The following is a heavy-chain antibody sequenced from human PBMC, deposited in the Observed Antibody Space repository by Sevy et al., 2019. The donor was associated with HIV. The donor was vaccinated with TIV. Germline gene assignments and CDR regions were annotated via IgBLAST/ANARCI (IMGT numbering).Heavy chain of an antibody. CDR1: GFTFGDFA. CDR2: IRSKDYGGTT. CDR3: TRDGGGGNILASYYYYDMDV. D-gene: IGHD2-21*01. Sequence: GGSLRLSCTTSGFTFGDFAMSWFRQAPGKGLEWVGFIRSKDYGGTTEYAASVKGRFTISRDDSKNIAYMQKNSLNTDDTTVYFCTRDGGGGNILASYYYYDMDVWGQGTTVTVSS. V-gene: IGHV3-49*03. J-gene: IGHJ6*02.